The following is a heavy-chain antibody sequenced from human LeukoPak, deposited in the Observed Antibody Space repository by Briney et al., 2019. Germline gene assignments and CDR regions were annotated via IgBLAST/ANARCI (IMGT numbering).Heavy chain of an antibody. V-gene: IGHV1-18*01. D-gene: IGHD5-12*01. CDR2: ISAYNGNT. Sequence: ASVKVSCKASGYTFTSYGISWVRQAPGQGLEWMGWISAYNGNTNYAQKLQGRVTMTTDTSTSTAYMELRSLRSDDTAVYYCAREYSGYDSTYKFGYWGQGTLVTVSS. CDR3: AREYSGYDSTYKFGY. CDR1: GYTFTSYG. J-gene: IGHJ4*02.